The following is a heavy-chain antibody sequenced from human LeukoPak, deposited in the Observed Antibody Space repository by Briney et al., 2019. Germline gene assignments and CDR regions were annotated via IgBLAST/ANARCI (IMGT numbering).Heavy chain of an antibody. CDR2: IKQDGSEK. V-gene: IGHV3-7*01. D-gene: IGHD2-2*01. Sequence: PGGSLRLSCAASGSTFSNYWMSWVRQAPGKGLEWVANIKQDGSEKYYVDSVKGRFTISRDNAKNSLYLQMNSLRAEDTAVYYCARALDSSSSRYQAFEYWGQGTLVTVSS. CDR3: ARALDSSSSRYQAFEY. J-gene: IGHJ4*02. CDR1: GSTFSNYW.